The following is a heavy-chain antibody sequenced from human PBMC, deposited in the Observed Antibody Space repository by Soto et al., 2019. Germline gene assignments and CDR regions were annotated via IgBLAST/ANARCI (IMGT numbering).Heavy chain of an antibody. CDR3: ARGRVPLQVTQMSSLNK. CDR2: IYPGDSET. CDR1: GYTFSSYW. D-gene: IGHD2-21*02. J-gene: IGHJ4*01. V-gene: IGHV5-51*01. Sequence: GASLKISCQSSGYTFSSYWIAWVRQMPGKGLEWVGIIYPGDSETRYSPSLQGQVTISADRSTTTAYLQWSSLKASDSGTYYCARGRVPLQVTQMSSLNKWGRGTMFTVAA.